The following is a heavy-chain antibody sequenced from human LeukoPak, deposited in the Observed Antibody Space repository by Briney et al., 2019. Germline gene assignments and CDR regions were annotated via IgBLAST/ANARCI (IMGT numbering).Heavy chain of an antibody. J-gene: IGHJ4*02. Sequence: SETLSLTCAVYGGSFSGYYWSWIRQPPGKGLEWIGEITHSGSTNYNPSLKSRVTISVDTSKDQFSPKLSSVTAADTAVYYCARGLDYGGNSDYFDYWGQGTLVTVSS. D-gene: IGHD4-17*01. CDR2: ITHSGST. CDR1: GGSFSGYY. V-gene: IGHV4-34*01. CDR3: ARGLDYGGNSDYFDY.